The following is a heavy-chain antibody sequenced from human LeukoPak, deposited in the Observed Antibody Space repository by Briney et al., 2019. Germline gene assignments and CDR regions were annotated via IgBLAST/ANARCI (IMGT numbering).Heavy chain of an antibody. CDR3: ARVFGADNDAFDI. Sequence: GGSLRLSCVASGFTFSGYAMSWVRQAPGKGLEWVSSISGSGASTYYADSVKGRFTISRDNSKNTLYLQMNSLRAEDTVVYYCARVFGADNDAFDIWGQGTMVTVSS. CDR1: GFTFSGYA. D-gene: IGHD3-3*01. V-gene: IGHV3-23*01. J-gene: IGHJ3*02. CDR2: ISGSGAST.